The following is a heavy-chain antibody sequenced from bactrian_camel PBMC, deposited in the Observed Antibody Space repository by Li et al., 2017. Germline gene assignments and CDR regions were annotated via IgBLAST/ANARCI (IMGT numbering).Heavy chain of an antibody. CDR1: GDSYSCYC. D-gene: IGHD6*01. V-gene: IGHV3S40*01. CDR2: ILTAGGKT. CDR3: AAGPFYGGIGYCTVELSDFEY. J-gene: IGHJ4*01. Sequence: VQLVESGGGSVRAGGSLRLSCVRSGDSYSCYCMGWFRQASGKVREGVATILTAGGKTWYRDSVKGRFTISRHQNNNTIYLQMDKLKPEDTGVYYCAAGPFYGGIGYCTVELSDFEYWGQGTQVTVS.